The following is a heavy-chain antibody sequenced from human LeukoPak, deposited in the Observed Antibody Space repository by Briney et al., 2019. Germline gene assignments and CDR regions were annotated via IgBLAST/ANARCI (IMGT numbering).Heavy chain of an antibody. V-gene: IGHV3-48*04. J-gene: IGHJ4*02. CDR3: ARGVGEGPIDY. D-gene: IGHD1-26*01. CDR1: GFTFSSYA. Sequence: PGRSLRLSCAASGFTFSSYAMHWVRQAPGKGLEWVSYISSSGSTIYYADSVKGRFTISRGNAKNSLYLQMNGLRAEDTAVYYCARGVGEGPIDYWGQGTLVTVSS. CDR2: ISSSGSTI.